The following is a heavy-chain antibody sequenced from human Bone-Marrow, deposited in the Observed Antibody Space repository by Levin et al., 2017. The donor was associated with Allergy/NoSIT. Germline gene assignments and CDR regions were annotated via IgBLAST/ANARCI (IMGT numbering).Heavy chain of an antibody. D-gene: IGHD6-6*01. V-gene: IGHV3-9*01. CDR2: ISWNSGSI. CDR3: ARKLGAARRLRVFDY. J-gene: IGHJ4*02. Sequence: GGSLRLSCAASGFTFDDYAMHWVRQAPGKGLEWVSGISWNSGSIGYADSVKGRFTISRDNAKNSLYLQMNSLRAEDTALYYCARKLGAARRLRVFDYWGQGTLVTVSS. CDR1: GFTFDDYA.